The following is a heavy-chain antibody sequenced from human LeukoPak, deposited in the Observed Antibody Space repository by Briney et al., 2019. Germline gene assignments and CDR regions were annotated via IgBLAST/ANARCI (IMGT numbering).Heavy chain of an antibody. CDR2: ISYDGSNK. CDR1: GFTFSSYA. V-gene: IGHV3-30-3*01. D-gene: IGHD3-3*01. CDR3: ARDRPLAVHYDFWSGYPYYYYYMDV. Sequence: PGGSLRLSCAASGFTFSSYAMHWVRQAPGKGLEWVAVISYDGSNKYYADSVKGRFTISRDNAKNSLYLQMNSLRAEDTAVYYCARDRPLAVHYDFWSGYPYYYYYMDVWGKGTTVTVSS. J-gene: IGHJ6*03.